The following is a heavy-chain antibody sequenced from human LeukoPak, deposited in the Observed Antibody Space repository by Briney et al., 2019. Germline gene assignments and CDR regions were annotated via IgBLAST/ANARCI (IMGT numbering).Heavy chain of an antibody. Sequence: PGGSLRLSCAASGFTFRKYWMLGVRQAPGKGLESVSRINTDGTVTTYADSVKGRFTVSRDNADNTMFLQMNSVRDEDTAVYYCATKQWLAPPPDSWGQGTPVTVSS. J-gene: IGHJ4*02. CDR3: ATKQWLAPPPDS. V-gene: IGHV3-74*01. CDR1: GFTFRKYW. D-gene: IGHD6-19*01. CDR2: INTDGTVT.